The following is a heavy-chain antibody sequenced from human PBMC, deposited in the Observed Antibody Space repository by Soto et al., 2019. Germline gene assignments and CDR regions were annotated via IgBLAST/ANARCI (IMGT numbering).Heavy chain of an antibody. V-gene: IGHV3-23*01. Sequence: EVQLLESGGGLVQPGGSLRLSCAASGFSFDRYAMTWVRQAPGKGPEWVSSISYSGGSTSYADSVRGRFTTSRDNSKDTVYLQLNSLRAEDTARYYCAKGGIWLGNIYLAVWGIGTTVTVSS. CDR2: ISYSGGST. CDR1: GFSFDRYA. J-gene: IGHJ6*03. CDR3: AKGGIWLGNIYLAV. D-gene: IGHD3-10*01.